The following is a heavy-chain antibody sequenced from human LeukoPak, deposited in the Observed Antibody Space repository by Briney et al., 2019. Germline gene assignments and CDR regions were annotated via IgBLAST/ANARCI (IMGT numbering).Heavy chain of an antibody. D-gene: IGHD2-15*01. Sequence: PSETLSLTCTVFGHSISGSKYFWGWIRQPPGKGLEWFGNFYSGGSTYYKPSLKSRVTISVDTSKNQFSRKLRSVTAADTAVYYCTRSDYSTYFNYWGPGTLVTVSS. CDR2: FYSGGST. V-gene: IGHV4-39*07. CDR1: GHSISGSKYF. J-gene: IGHJ4*02. CDR3: TRSDYSTYFNY.